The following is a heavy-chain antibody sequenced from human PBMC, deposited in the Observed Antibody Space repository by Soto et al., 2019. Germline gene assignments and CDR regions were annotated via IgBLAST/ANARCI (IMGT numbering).Heavy chain of an antibody. CDR1: GCTFPHYD. Sequence: PGGPLRLSCAASGCTFPHYDMHWIRQVPGKGLEWVAVIGYDGSNKYYGDFVKGRFTISRDNSKNTLYLQMNSLRADDTAVYYCARDNSGNYDAFDMWGQGTMVTVSS. V-gene: IGHV3-33*01. J-gene: IGHJ3*02. CDR3: ARDNSGNYDAFDM. D-gene: IGHD3-22*01. CDR2: IGYDGSNK.